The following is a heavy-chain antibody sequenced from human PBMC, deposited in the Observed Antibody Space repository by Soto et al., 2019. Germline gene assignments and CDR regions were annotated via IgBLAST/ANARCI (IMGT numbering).Heavy chain of an antibody. Sequence: ESGGGVVQPGRSLSLSCAASGFTFSSYGMHWVRQAPGKGLEWVAVISYDGSNKYYADSVKGRFTISRDNSKNTLYLQMNSLRAEDTAVYYCAKVGIADFDYWGQGTLVTVSS. CDR2: ISYDGSNK. V-gene: IGHV3-30*18. CDR1: GFTFSSYG. D-gene: IGHD6-13*01. J-gene: IGHJ4*02. CDR3: AKVGIADFDY.